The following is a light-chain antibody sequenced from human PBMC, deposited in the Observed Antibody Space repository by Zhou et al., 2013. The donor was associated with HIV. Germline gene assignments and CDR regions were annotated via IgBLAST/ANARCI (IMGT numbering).Light chain of an antibody. J-gene: IGKJ1*01. CDR2: AAS. CDR3: QQTYNIPRT. V-gene: IGKV1-17*03. CDR1: QDISNY. Sequence: DIQLTQSPSAMSASIGDRVTLTCRASQDISNYLAWFQQKPGQVPKRLIFAASSLVSGVPSRFSGSGSGTEFTLTINSLQPEDFATYYCQQTYNIPRTFGQGTTLDIK.